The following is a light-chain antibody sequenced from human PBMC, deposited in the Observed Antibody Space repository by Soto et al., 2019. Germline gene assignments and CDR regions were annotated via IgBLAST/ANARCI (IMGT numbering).Light chain of an antibody. CDR2: RAS. J-gene: IGKJ1*01. CDR3: QQYGTSPWT. V-gene: IGKV3-20*01. Sequence: IVLTQSPGTLSLYPGESATLSCRASQSVTSNYIAWYQQKPGQAPRLLIYRASTRATGIPDRFSGSGSGTDFTLTISRLEPEDFAVYHCQQYGTSPWTFGQGTKVDIK. CDR1: QSVTSNY.